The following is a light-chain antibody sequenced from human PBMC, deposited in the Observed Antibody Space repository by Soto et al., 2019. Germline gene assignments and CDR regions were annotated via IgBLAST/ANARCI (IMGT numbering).Light chain of an antibody. CDR3: QQYGSSPWT. J-gene: IGKJ1*01. CDR2: GAS. CDR1: QSVSSSY. Sequence: EIVLTQSPGTLSLSTGERATLSCRASQSVSSSYLAWYQQKPGQAPRPLIYGASSRAIGIPDRFSGSGSGTEFTLTISRLEPEDFAVYYCQQYGSSPWTFGQGTKVEIK. V-gene: IGKV3-20*01.